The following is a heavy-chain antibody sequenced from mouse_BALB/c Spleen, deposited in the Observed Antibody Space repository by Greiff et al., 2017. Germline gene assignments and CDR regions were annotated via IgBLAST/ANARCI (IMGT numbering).Heavy chain of an antibody. CDR2: IYPGSGNT. Sequence: QVQLQQSGAELVRPGTSVKISCKASGYAFTNYWLGWVKQRPGHGLEWIGDIYPGSGNTYYNEKFRGKATLTADKSSSTAYMQLSSLTSEDSAVYFCARRKLGRGVYAMDYWGQGTSVTVSS. CDR1: GYAFTNYW. J-gene: IGHJ4*01. CDR3: ARRKLGRGVYAMDY. D-gene: IGHD4-1*01. V-gene: IGHV1-63*01.